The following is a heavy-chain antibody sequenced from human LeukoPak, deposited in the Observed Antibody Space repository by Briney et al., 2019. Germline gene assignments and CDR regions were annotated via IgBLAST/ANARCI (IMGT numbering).Heavy chain of an antibody. Sequence: GGSLRLSCAASGFTVSSNYMSWVRQAPGKGLEWVSVIYSGGSTYYADSVKGRFTISRDNSKNTLYLQMNSLRAEDTAVYYCARDFGKHLWLFDYWGQGTLVTVSS. CDR1: GFTVSSNY. J-gene: IGHJ4*02. CDR3: ARDFGKHLWLFDY. D-gene: IGHD3-3*02. V-gene: IGHV3-66*01. CDR2: IYSGGST.